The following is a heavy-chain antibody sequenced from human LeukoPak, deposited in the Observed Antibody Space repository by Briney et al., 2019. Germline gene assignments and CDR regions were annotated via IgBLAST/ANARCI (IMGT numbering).Heavy chain of an antibody. D-gene: IGHD3-10*01. J-gene: IGHJ4*02. CDR3: AKDTGRDFDY. CDR2: IRYDGSNK. Sequence: GGSLRLSCAASGFTFSSYGMPWVRQAPGKGLEWVAFIRYDGSNKYYADSVKGRFTISRDNSKNTLNLQMNSLRVEDTAVYYCAKDTGRDFDYWGQGTLVTVSS. CDR1: GFTFSSYG. V-gene: IGHV3-30*02.